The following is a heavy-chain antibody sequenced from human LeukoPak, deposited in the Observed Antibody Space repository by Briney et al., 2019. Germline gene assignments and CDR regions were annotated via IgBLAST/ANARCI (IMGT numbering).Heavy chain of an antibody. CDR2: ISYDGSNK. CDR3: AKDSGGSGAYFDY. Sequence: GGSLRLSCAASGFTFSSYGMHWVRQAPGKGLEWVAVISYDGSNKYYADSVKGRFTISRDNSKNTLYLQMNSLRAEDTAAFYCAKDSGGSGAYFDYWGQGTLVTVSS. CDR1: GFTFSSYG. V-gene: IGHV3-30*18. J-gene: IGHJ4*02. D-gene: IGHD2-15*01.